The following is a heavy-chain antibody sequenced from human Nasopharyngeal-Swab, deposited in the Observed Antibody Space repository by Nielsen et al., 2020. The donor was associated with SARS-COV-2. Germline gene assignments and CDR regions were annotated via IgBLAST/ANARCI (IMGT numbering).Heavy chain of an antibody. CDR3: ARDRQQQLVLGYFDL. J-gene: IGHJ2*01. Sequence: SETLSLTCTVSGGSISSSSYYWGWIRRPPGKGLEWIGSIYYSGSTYYNPSLKSRVTISVDTSKNQFSLKLSSVTAADTAVYYCARDRQQQLVLGYFDLWGRGTLVTVSS. D-gene: IGHD6-13*01. CDR2: IYYSGST. CDR1: GGSISSSSYY. V-gene: IGHV4-39*07.